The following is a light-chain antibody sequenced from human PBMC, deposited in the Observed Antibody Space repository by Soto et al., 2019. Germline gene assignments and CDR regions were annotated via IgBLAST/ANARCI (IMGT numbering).Light chain of an antibody. CDR1: QGISNY. V-gene: IGKV1-27*01. J-gene: IGKJ3*01. Sequence: DIQMTQSPSSLSASVGDRVTITCRASQGISNYIAWYQQKPGKAPKLLIYAASTLQSGVPSRFTGSGSGTDFNLTINSLQPEDVATYFCQKYSSVPLFGPGTKVDIK. CDR2: AAS. CDR3: QKYSSVPL.